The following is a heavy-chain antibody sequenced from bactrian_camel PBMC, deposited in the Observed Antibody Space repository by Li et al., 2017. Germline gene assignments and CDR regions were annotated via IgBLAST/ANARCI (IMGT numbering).Heavy chain of an antibody. V-gene: IGHV3S40*01. CDR1: GYTFRLEA. D-gene: IGHD7*01. CDR2: ITGSDTGSGSP. Sequence: VQLVESGGGLVQPGGSLRLSCAASGYTFRLEAMSWVRQAPGKGLEWVSTITGSDTGSGSPYYVDSVKGRFTISQDNAKNTVYLQMNSLKSEDTALYYCARTGGWWNEYIYWGQGTQVTVS. J-gene: IGHJ4*01. CDR3: ARTGGWWNEYIY.